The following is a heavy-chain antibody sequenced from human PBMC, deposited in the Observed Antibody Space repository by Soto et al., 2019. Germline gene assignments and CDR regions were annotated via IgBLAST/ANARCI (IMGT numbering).Heavy chain of an antibody. D-gene: IGHD1-1*01. CDR2: VSSDGSNK. J-gene: IGHJ4*02. V-gene: IGHV3-30*04. CDR1: GFTFSSNA. CDR3: ARAFAGMGTFYY. Sequence: QVPLVESGGDVVQPGRSLRLSCAASGFTFSSNAMHWVRQAPGKGLEWVAVVSSDGSNKYYADSVKGRFTISRDNSKNTLYLQMNSMRGDDTAVYYCARAFAGMGTFYYWGQGTLATVSS.